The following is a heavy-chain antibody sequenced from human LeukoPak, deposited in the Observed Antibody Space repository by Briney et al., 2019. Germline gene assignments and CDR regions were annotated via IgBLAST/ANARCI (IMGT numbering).Heavy chain of an antibody. CDR2: IYYSGST. CDR1: GGSISSSSYY. V-gene: IGHV4-39*07. CDR3: ARVPYGSFDY. J-gene: IGHJ4*02. D-gene: IGHD3-10*01. Sequence: SETLSLTCTVSGGSISSSSYYWGWIRQPPGKGLEWIGSIYYSGSTYYNPSLKSRVTISVDTSKNQFSLKLSSVTAADTAVYYCARVPYGSFDYWGRGTLVTVSS.